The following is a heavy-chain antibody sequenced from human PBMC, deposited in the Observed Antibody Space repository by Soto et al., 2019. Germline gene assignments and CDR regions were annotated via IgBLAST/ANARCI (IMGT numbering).Heavy chain of an antibody. J-gene: IGHJ4*02. CDR3: ARVSGGVGGSYYGFDY. D-gene: IGHD1-26*01. V-gene: IGHV3-30-3*01. CDR1: GFTFSSYA. Sequence: GGSLRLSCAASGFTFSSYAMHWVRQAPGKGLEWVAVISYDGSNKYYADSVKGRFTISRDNSKNTLYLQMNSLRAEDTAVYYCARVSGGVGGSYYGFDYWGQGTLVTVSS. CDR2: ISYDGSNK.